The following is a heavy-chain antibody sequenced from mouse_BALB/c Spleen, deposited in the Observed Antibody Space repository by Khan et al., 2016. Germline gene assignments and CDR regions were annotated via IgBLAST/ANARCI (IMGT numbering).Heavy chain of an antibody. Sequence: VQLKESGAELVRSGASVKLSCTASDFNIKDYYMHWVNQRPEQGLEWIGWIDPENGDTEYAPKFQGKATMTADTSSNTTYLQLSSLTSEDTAVYYWAAGGNYVVNDAMDYWGQGTSVTVSS. D-gene: IGHD2-1*01. CDR2: IDPENGDT. CDR1: DFNIKDYY. V-gene: IGHV14-4*02. J-gene: IGHJ4*01. CDR3: AAGGNYVVNDAMDY.